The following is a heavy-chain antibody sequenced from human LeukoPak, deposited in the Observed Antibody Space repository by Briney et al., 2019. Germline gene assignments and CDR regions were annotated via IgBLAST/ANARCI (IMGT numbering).Heavy chain of an antibody. CDR1: GYTFTSYY. D-gene: IGHD2-2*01. V-gene: IGHV1-46*01. Sequence: GASVKVSCKASGYTFTSYYMHWVRQAPGQGLEWMGIINPSGGSTSYAQKFQGRVTMARDTSTSTVYMELSSLRPEDTAVYYCARSSLLKYYQGNWFDPWGQGTLVTVSS. CDR2: INPSGGST. CDR3: ARSSLLKYYQGNWFDP. J-gene: IGHJ5*02.